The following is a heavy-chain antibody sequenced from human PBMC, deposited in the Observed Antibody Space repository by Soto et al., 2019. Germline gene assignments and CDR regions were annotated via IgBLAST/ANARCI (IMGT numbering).Heavy chain of an antibody. CDR1: GGTFSSYA. Sequence: QVQLVQSGAEVKKPGSSVKVSCKASGGTFSSYAISWVRQAPGQGLEWMGGIIPIFGTANYAQKFQGRVTITADESTSTDYMELSSLRSEDTAVYYCARAPDGYCSGGSCYWYFDLWGRGTLVTVSS. J-gene: IGHJ2*01. V-gene: IGHV1-69*12. D-gene: IGHD2-15*01. CDR2: IIPIFGTA. CDR3: ARAPDGYCSGGSCYWYFDL.